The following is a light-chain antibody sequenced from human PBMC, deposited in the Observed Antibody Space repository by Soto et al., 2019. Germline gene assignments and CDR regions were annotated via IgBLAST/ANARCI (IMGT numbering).Light chain of an antibody. Sequence: EFVLTQSPSTLFLSTGERATLSCGASQSVGTYLAWYQQKTGRAPRLLIYDASKRAPGIPARFSGSGSGTDFALTISSLEPEDFAVYYCQQRSNWPPWTFGQGTKVDIK. CDR1: QSVGTY. J-gene: IGKJ1*01. CDR3: QQRSNWPPWT. V-gene: IGKV3-11*01. CDR2: DAS.